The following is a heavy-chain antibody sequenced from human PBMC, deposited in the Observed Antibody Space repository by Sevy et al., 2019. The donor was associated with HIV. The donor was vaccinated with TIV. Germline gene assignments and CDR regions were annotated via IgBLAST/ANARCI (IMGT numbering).Heavy chain of an antibody. Sequence: GGSLRLSCAASGFPFSKYSMSWICQTPGKGLEWVATFSFGCGQINYADSVKGRFTISRDDSRNTFYLQMNSLRSDDTAIYYCAREGCTRPHDYWGQGTVVTVSS. V-gene: IGHV3-21*04. CDR2: FSFGCGQI. CDR3: AREGCTRPHDY. CDR1: GFPFSKYS. D-gene: IGHD2-8*01. J-gene: IGHJ4*02.